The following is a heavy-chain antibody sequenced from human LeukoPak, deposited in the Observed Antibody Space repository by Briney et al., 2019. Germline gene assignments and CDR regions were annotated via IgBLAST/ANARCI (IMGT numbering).Heavy chain of an antibody. Sequence: PGGSLRLSCAASGFTVSSNYMSWVRQAPGKGLEWVSIIYSGGSTYYADSVKGRFTISRDNSKNTLYLQMNSLRAEDTAVYYCAKVGSGRAFDIWGQGTMVTVSS. D-gene: IGHD1-26*01. J-gene: IGHJ3*02. CDR1: GFTVSSNY. CDR2: IYSGGST. CDR3: AKVGSGRAFDI. V-gene: IGHV3-66*01.